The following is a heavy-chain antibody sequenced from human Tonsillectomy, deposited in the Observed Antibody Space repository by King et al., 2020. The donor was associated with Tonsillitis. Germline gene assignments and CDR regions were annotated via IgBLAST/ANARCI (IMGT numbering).Heavy chain of an antibody. J-gene: IGHJ6*02. CDR3: AKDRDFWSPRGMDV. Sequence: VQLVESGGGLIQPGGSLRLSCAVSGFTFSSYAMNWVRQAPGKGLEWVSGISGSGGSTYYADSVEGRFAISRDNSKNTLYLQMNSLRAEDTAVYYCAKDRDFWSPRGMDVWGQGTTVSVSS. D-gene: IGHD3-3*01. CDR1: GFTFSSYA. V-gene: IGHV3-23*04. CDR2: ISGSGGST.